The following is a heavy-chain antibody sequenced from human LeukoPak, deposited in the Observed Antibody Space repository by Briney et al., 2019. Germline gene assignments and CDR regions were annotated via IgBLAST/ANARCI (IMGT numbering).Heavy chain of an antibody. CDR1: GFTFSSYW. CDR2: INNPGTGT. CDR3: ARGSGGFDY. J-gene: IGHJ4*02. D-gene: IGHD3-3*01. V-gene: IGHV3-74*01. Sequence: GRSLRLSCAASGFTFSSYWMHWARQVPGKGLVWVAHINNPGTGTTYADAVKGRFTISRDTAKNTLYLQMNSLRADDTAMYYCARGSGGFDYWGQGTLITVSS.